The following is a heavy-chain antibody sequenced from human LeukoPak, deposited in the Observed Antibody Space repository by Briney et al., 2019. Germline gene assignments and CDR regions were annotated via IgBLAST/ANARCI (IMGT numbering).Heavy chain of an antibody. CDR2: ISGSGGST. J-gene: IGHJ4*02. Sequence: GGSLRLSCAGSGFTFSSYAMSWVRQAPGKGLEWVSAISGSGGSTYYADSVKGRFTISRDNSKSTLYLQMNSLRAEDTAVYYCAEDPEGSGWFFRYYFDYWGQGTLVTVSS. V-gene: IGHV3-23*01. CDR3: AEDPEGSGWFFRYYFDY. D-gene: IGHD6-19*01. CDR1: GFTFSSYA.